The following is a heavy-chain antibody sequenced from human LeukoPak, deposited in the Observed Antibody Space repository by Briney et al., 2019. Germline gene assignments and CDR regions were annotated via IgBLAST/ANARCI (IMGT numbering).Heavy chain of an antibody. D-gene: IGHD5-24*01. CDR1: GYTFNNYD. J-gene: IGHJ4*02. CDR2: MNPNSGNT. V-gene: IGHV1-8*03. CDR3: ARADQWDGYKYYFDY. Sequence: ASVKVSCKASGYTFNNYDINWVRQAPGQGLEWMGWMNPNSGNTGYAQKFQGRITTTRNTSISTAYMELSSLRSEDTAVYYCARADQWDGYKYYFDYWGQGTLVTVSS.